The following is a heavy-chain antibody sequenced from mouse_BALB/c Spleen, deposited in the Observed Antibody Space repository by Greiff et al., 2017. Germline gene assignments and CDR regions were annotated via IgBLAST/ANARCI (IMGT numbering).Heavy chain of an antibody. CDR2: IRNKANGYTT. V-gene: IGHV7-3*02. Sequence: EVMLVESGGGLVQPGGSLRLSCATSGFTFTDYYMSWVRQPPGKALEWLGFIRNKANGYTTEYSASVKGRFTISRDNSQSILYLQMNTLRAEDSATYYCARDMRGNYAMDYWGQGTSVTVSS. J-gene: IGHJ4*01. CDR1: GFTFTDYY. CDR3: ARDMRGNYAMDY.